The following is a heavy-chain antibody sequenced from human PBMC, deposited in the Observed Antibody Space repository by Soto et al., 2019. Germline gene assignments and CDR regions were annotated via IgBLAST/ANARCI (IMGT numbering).Heavy chain of an antibody. CDR2: INPNSGGT. J-gene: IGHJ4*02. CDR3: AREPATAKPEGVDF. V-gene: IGHV1-2*02. Sequence: ASVQVSCKASGYTFSDYYIHWVRQAPGQGLEWMGWINPNSGGTKYAPKFQGGVTMTRDTSITTAYMELSRLRSGDTAVYYCAREPATAKPEGVDFWGQGTLVTVSS. D-gene: IGHD1-1*01. CDR1: GYTFSDYY.